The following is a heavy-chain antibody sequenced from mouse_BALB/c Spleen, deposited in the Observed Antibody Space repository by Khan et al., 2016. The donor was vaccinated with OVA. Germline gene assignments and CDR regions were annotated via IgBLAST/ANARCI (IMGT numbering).Heavy chain of an antibody. CDR1: GYSITSDYA. Sequence: EVQLQESGPDLVKPSQSLPLTCTVTGYSITSDYAWNWIRQFPGNKLEWMGYISYSDTTTYNPSLKSRISITRDTSKNQFFLHLNSVTTEDTATYYCASELGRYYAMDYWGQGTSVTVSS. CDR3: ASELGRYYAMDY. V-gene: IGHV3-2*02. CDR2: ISYSDTT. J-gene: IGHJ4*01. D-gene: IGHD4-1*01.